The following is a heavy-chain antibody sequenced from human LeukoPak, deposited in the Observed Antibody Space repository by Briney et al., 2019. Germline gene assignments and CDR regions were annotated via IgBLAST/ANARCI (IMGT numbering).Heavy chain of an antibody. Sequence: SVKVSCKASGDTFIPYTFSWVRQAPGQGLEWIGRIIPSLDVANYAQKFQGRVTLSVDRDTATTYMEVTSLRSEDTAIYYCARDHCSPGTCLGGHWGQGTLVTVSS. CDR3: ARDHCSPGTCLGGH. CDR2: IIPSLDVA. D-gene: IGHD2-15*01. V-gene: IGHV1-69*04. CDR1: GDTFIPYT. J-gene: IGHJ4*02.